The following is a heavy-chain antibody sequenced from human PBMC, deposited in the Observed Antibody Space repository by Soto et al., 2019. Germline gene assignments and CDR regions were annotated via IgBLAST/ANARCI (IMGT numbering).Heavy chain of an antibody. J-gene: IGHJ4*02. Sequence: PGGSLRLSCEASGFTFSRYPLHWVRQAPGKGLEWVAVISYDGSEKYPADSVKGRFTISRDNSKNTLYLQMNSLRAEDTAVYYCARERDGYNYYYFDYWGQGTLVTVSS. D-gene: IGHD5-12*01. V-gene: IGHV3-30-3*01. CDR3: ARERDGYNYYYFDY. CDR1: GFTFSRYP. CDR2: ISYDGSEK.